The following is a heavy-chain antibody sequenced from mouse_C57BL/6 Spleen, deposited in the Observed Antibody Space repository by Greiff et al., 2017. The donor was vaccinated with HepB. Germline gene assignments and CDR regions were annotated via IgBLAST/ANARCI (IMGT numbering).Heavy chain of an antibody. D-gene: IGHD2-4*01. V-gene: IGHV14-4*01. CDR1: GFNIKDDY. Sequence: VQLQQSGAELVRPGASVKLSCTASGFNIKDDYMHWVKQRPERGLEWIGWIDPENGDTEYASKFQGKATITADTSSNTAYLQLSSLTSEDTAVYYCTTGDYDGGYYAMDYWGQGTSVTVSS. CDR2: IDPENGDT. J-gene: IGHJ4*01. CDR3: TTGDYDGGYYAMDY.